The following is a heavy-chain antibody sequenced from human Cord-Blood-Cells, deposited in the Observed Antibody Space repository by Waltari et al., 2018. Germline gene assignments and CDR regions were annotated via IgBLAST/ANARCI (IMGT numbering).Heavy chain of an antibody. V-gene: IGHV1-2*02. CDR3: ARVSELPFDY. CDR1: GYTFTGYY. D-gene: IGHD1-7*01. CDR2: INPNSGGT. Sequence: QVQLVQSGAEVKKPGASVKVSCKASGYTFTGYYMHWGRQAPGQGLEWMGWINPNSGGTNYAQKCQGRGTMTRDTSISTAYMELSRLRSDDTAVYYCARVSELPFDYWGQGTLVTVSS. J-gene: IGHJ4*02.